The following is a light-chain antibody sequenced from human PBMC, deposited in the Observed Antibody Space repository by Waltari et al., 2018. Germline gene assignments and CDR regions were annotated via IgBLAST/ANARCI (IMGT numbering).Light chain of an antibody. Sequence: QSALTQPASVSGSPGQSITNPCTGTTRDVGGYNYVTWYQQQPGKAPKLMIFDVNKRPSGVSNRFSGAKSGNTASLTISGLQAEVEAEYHCSSYTSTNTWVFGGGTKLTVL. J-gene: IGLJ3*02. CDR1: TRDVGGYNY. V-gene: IGLV2-14*03. CDR3: SSYTSTNTWV. CDR2: DVN.